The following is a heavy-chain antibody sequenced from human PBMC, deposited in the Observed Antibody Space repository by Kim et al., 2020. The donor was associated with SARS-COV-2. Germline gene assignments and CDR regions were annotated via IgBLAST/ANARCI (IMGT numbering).Heavy chain of an antibody. Sequence: GGSLRLSCAASGFTFSSYSMNWVRQAPGKGLEWVSSISSSSSYIYYADSVKGRFTISRDNAKNSLYLQMNSLRAEDTAVYYCARHDHGEYYYYGMDVWGQGTTVTVSS. D-gene: IGHD3-10*01. V-gene: IGHV3-21*01. J-gene: IGHJ6*02. CDR2: ISSSSSYI. CDR1: GFTFSSYS. CDR3: ARHDHGEYYYYGMDV.